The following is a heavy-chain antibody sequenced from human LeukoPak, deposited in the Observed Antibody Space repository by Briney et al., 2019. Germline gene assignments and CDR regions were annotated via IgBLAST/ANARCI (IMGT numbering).Heavy chain of an antibody. CDR1: GFTSSSYA. CDR2: ISGSGGST. J-gene: IGHJ6*02. V-gene: IGHV3-23*01. CDR3: AKSVYYDSSGYYSYYYGMDV. Sequence: GGSLRLSCAASGFTSSSYAMSWVRQAPGKGLEWVSAISGSGGSTYYADSVKGRFTISRDNSKNTLYLQMNSLRAEDTAVYYCAKSVYYDSSGYYSYYYGMDVWGQGTTVTVSS. D-gene: IGHD3-22*01.